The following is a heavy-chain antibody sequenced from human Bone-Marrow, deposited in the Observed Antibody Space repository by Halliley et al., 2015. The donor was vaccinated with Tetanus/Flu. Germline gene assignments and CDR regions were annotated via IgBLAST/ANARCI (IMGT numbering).Heavy chain of an antibody. V-gene: IGHV3-53*01. D-gene: IGHD2-21*02. J-gene: IGHJ3*02. Sequence: GSPHYPDSVKGRFPISRDISKNTVSLQMISLRAEATAVFYCARGGVVVTVTYAFDIWGLGTIVTVSS. CDR3: ARGGVVVTVTYAFDI. CDR2: GSP.